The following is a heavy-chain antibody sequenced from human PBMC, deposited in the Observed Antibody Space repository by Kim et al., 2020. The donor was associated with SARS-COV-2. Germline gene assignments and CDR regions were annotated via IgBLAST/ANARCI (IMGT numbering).Heavy chain of an antibody. Sequence: SETLSLTCSVSGGSISSSISYWGWIRQPPGKGLEWIGSLSYSGRTYYNPSLKSRVTISLDTSTNQFSLNLSSVTAADTAVYYCAGIYAYNCFDPWGQGTLVTVSS. CDR1: GGSISSSISY. CDR3: AGIYAYNCFDP. D-gene: IGHD4-17*01. CDR2: LSYSGRT. V-gene: IGHV4-39*01. J-gene: IGHJ5*02.